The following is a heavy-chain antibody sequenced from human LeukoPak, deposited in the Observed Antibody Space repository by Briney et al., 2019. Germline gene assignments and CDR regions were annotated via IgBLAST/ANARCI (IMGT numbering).Heavy chain of an antibody. D-gene: IGHD6-13*01. CDR1: GDSISSSSCW. CDR3: ARRTSNWYYFDF. J-gene: IGHJ4*02. Sequence: SETLSLTCSVSGDSISSSSCWWGWIRQPPGKGLEWIGTIYSSGSTYYNPPLESRVTISVDTSKNQFSLRLTSVTAADTPVYYCARRTSNWYYFDFWGQGTLVTVSS. CDR2: IYSSGST. V-gene: IGHV4-39*01.